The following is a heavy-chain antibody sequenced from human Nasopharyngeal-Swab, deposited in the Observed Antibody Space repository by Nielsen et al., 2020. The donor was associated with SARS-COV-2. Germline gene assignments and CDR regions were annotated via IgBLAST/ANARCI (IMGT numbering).Heavy chain of an antibody. V-gene: IGHV3-11*04. CDR3: ARDSLPWPVPEYFQH. D-gene: IGHD6-19*01. Sequence: GESLKISCAASGFTFSDYYMSWIRQAPGKGLEWVSYISSSGSTIYYADFVKGRFTISRDNAKNSLYLQMNSLRAEDTAVYYCARDSLPWPVPEYFQHWGQGTLVTVSS. CDR1: GFTFSDYY. J-gene: IGHJ1*01. CDR2: ISSSGSTI.